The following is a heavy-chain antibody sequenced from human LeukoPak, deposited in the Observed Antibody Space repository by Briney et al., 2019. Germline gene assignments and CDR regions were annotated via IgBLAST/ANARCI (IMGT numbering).Heavy chain of an antibody. D-gene: IGHD6-6*01. CDR2: IYYSGST. J-gene: IGHJ4*02. CDR3: ARVEQLVIDY. CDR1: GGSISSGDYY. V-gene: IGHV4-30-4*01. Sequence: SETLSLTCTVSGGSISSGDYYWSWIRQPPGKGLEWIGYIYYSGSTYYNPSLKSRVTISVDTSKNQFSLKLSSVTAADTAVNYCARVEQLVIDYWGQGTLVTVSS.